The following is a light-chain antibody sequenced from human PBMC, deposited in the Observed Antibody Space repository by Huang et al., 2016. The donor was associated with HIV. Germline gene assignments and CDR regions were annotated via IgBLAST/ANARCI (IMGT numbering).Light chain of an antibody. V-gene: IGKV3-15*01. J-gene: IGKJ2*01. CDR3: QQYNVWPYT. CDR2: GVS. Sequence: VMTQSPVTLSVSPGENATLSCRASQSICKNLAWFQQRPGKPPSLLIYGVSSRGNGTPARFNGSVSGTEFSLTITSLQSEDFTVYYCQQYNVWPYTFGQGTTLEIK. CDR1: QSICKN.